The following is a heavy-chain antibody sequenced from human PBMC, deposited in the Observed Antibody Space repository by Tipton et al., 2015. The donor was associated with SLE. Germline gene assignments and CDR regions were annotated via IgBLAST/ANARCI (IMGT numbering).Heavy chain of an antibody. CDR2: IYYSGST. CDR3: ARAEYSFDY. V-gene: IGHV4-39*07. J-gene: IGHJ4*02. D-gene: IGHD3-10*01. CDR1: GGSISSRSYY. Sequence: TLSLTCSVSGGSISSRSYYWSWIRQPPGMGLEWIGSIYYSGSTFHNPSLKSRLTISVDTSKNQFSLKLSSVTAADPAVYYCARAEYSFDYWGQGALVTVSS.